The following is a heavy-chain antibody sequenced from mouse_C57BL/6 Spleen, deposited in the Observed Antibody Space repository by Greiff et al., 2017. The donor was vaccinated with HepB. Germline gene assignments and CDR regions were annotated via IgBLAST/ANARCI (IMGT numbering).Heavy chain of an antibody. Sequence: VQLQQSGAELVKPGASVKLSCKASGYTFTSYWMHWVKQRPGQGLEWIGMIHPNSGSTNYNEKFKSKATLTVDKSSSTAYMQLISLTSEDSAVDDYARPSYYDGSSYGYFDVWGTGTTVTVSS. CDR2: IHPNSGST. CDR1: GYTFTSYW. D-gene: IGHD1-1*01. CDR3: ARPSYYDGSSYGYFDV. V-gene: IGHV1-64*01. J-gene: IGHJ1*03.